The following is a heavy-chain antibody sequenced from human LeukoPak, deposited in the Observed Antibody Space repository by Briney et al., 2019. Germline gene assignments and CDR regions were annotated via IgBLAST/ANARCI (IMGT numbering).Heavy chain of an antibody. J-gene: IGHJ5*02. CDR1: GGSISSYY. V-gene: IGHV4-4*07. CDR2: TYTSGST. D-gene: IGHD3-22*01. CDR3: GGSGRASNYYDSSGYYVT. Sequence: SETLSLTCTVSGGSISSYYWSWIRQPAGKGLEWIGRTYTSGSTNYNPSLKSRVTMSVDTSKNQFSLKLSSVTAADTAVYYCGGSGRASNYYDSSGYYVTWGQGTLVTVSS.